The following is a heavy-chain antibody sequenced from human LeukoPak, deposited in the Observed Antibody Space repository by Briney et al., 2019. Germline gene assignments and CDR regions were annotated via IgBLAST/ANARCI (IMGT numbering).Heavy chain of an antibody. CDR1: GFTFSNYG. J-gene: IGHJ5*02. Sequence: QPGRSLRLSCAASGFTFSNYGMPSVRQAPGKGLGWVAVIWYDGSIKFYADSVKGRFTISRDNSKNTLYLQMNSLRAEDTALYYCAKDGNWNHGFDPWGQGTLVTVSS. CDR2: IWYDGSIK. V-gene: IGHV3-33*06. D-gene: IGHD1-14*01. CDR3: AKDGNWNHGFDP.